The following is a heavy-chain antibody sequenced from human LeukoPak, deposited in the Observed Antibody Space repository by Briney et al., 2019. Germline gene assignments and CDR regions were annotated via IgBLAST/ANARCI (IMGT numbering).Heavy chain of an antibody. CDR2: IYSSGST. CDR1: GVSINSYY. V-gene: IGHV4-4*07. J-gene: IGHJ4*02. CDR3: ARGGKATVVTM. D-gene: IGHD4-23*01. Sequence: SETLSLTCTVSGVSINSYYWGWLRQPAGKGLEWIGRIYSSGSTNYNPSLKSRVSMSVDTSKNQFSLKLTSVTAADTAVYYCARGGKATVVTMWGQGILVTVSS.